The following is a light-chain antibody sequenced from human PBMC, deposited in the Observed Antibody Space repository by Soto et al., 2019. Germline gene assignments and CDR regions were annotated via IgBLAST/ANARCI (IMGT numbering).Light chain of an antibody. V-gene: IGKV3-11*01. CDR3: QQRNNWPLT. CDR1: QSVIDY. J-gene: IGKJ4*01. CDR2: DAS. Sequence: EMSFTQSPAALSFSPGERATRSCRASQSVIDYVAWYQQKPGQAPRLLIYDASYRATDIPARFSGSGSGTDFTLTISNLEPEDVATYYCQQRNNWPLTFGGGTDVDI.